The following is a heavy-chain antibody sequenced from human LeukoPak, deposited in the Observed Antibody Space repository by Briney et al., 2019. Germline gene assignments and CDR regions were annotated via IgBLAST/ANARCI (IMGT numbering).Heavy chain of an antibody. CDR1: GYTFNSYG. J-gene: IGHJ4*02. CDR3: ARFRVGVEMATVDY. D-gene: IGHD5-24*01. CDR2: ISTYNGNT. Sequence: ASVKVSCKTSGYTFNSYGITWVRQAPGQGLEWMGWISTYNGNTNYAQKLQGRVTMTTDTSTSTAYMELRSLRSDDTAVYYCARFRVGVEMATVDYWGQGTLVTVSS. V-gene: IGHV1-18*01.